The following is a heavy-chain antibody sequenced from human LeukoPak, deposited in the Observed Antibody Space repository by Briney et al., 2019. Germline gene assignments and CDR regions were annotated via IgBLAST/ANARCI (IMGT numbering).Heavy chain of an antibody. J-gene: IGHJ4*02. CDR2: ISYDGSNK. Sequence: GRSLRLSCAVSGFTFSSYAMHGVRQAPGRGLEGVAVISYDGSNKYYADSVKGRFTITRDNAKNSLYLQINSLRAEDTAVYYGARRQGGSSWFFDYWGQGTLVTVSS. CDR1: GFTFSSYA. D-gene: IGHD6-13*01. CDR3: ARRQGGSSWFFDY. V-gene: IGHV3-30-3*01.